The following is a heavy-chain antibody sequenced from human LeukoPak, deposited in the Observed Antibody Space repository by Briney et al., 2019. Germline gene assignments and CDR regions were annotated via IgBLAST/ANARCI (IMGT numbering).Heavy chain of an antibody. Sequence: GESLKISCKGSGYSFTSYWIGWVRQMPGKGLEWMGIIYPGDSDTRYSPSFQGHVTISADKSISTAYLQWSSLKASDTAMYYCARNKRFGELRDIWFDPWGQGTLVTVSS. D-gene: IGHD3-10*01. J-gene: IGHJ5*02. V-gene: IGHV5-51*01. CDR3: ARNKRFGELRDIWFDP. CDR1: GYSFTSYW. CDR2: IYPGDSDT.